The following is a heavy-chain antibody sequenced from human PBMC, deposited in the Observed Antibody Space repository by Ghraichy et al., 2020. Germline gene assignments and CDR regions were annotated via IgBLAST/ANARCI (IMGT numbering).Heavy chain of an antibody. D-gene: IGHD2-15*01. V-gene: IGHV3-23*01. J-gene: IGHJ5*02. CDR2: ISFSGANT. CDR1: GFPFSSFA. CDR3: AKAWGHCSAATCPSYSWFDP. Sequence: GGSLRLSCAASGFPFSSFAMSWVRQTPGKGLEWVSSISFSGANTNYAGPGKGRFTISRDNSKNTLYLQMNSLRADDTAVYYCAKAWGHCSAATCPSYSWFDPSGQGPLVTVPS.